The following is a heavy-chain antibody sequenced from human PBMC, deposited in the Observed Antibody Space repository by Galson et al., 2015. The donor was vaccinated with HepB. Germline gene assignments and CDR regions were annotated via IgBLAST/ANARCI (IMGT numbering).Heavy chain of an antibody. CDR3: ARDLRGTAPPYYYYGMDV. J-gene: IGHJ6*02. D-gene: IGHD1-1*01. CDR1: GDSVSSNSAA. Sequence: AISGDSVSSNSAAWNWIRQSPSRGLEWLGRTYYRSKWYNDYAVSVKSRITINPDTSKNQFSLQLNSVTPEDTAVYYCARDLRGTAPPYYYYGMDVWGQGTTVTVSS. CDR2: TYYRSKWYN. V-gene: IGHV6-1*01.